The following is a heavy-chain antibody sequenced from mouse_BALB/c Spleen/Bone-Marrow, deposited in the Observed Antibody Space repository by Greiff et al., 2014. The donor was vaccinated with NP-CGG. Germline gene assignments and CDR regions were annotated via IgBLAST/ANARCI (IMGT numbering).Heavy chain of an antibody. J-gene: IGHJ2*01. D-gene: IGHD2-14*01. CDR1: GFKIKDTY. V-gene: IGHV14-3*02. CDR3: ARYRLGTYFDY. CDR2: IDPANGNT. Sequence: VPLQQSGAELVKPGASVQLSCTASGFKIKDTYMHWGKQRPEQGLEWIGRIDPANGNTKYDPKFQGKATITADTSSNTAYLQLSSLTSEDTAVYYCARYRLGTYFDYWGQGTTLTVSS.